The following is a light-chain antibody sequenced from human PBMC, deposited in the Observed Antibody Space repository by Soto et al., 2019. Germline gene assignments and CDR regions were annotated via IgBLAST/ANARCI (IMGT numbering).Light chain of an antibody. CDR1: HSVSNNY. CDR2: GAS. J-gene: IGKJ3*01. Sequence: FVLTLSSVTLSLSPGDGATLSCTASHSVSNNYLAWYEQKPGQAPRLLIYGASSRATDIPDRFSGSGSGTDFALTISKLEPEDFGVYYCQQHGSSPPFTVGPGTKVDIK. V-gene: IGKV3-20*01. CDR3: QQHGSSPPFT.